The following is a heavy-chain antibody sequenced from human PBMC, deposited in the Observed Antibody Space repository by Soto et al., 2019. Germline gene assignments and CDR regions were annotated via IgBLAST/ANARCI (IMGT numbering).Heavy chain of an antibody. D-gene: IGHD3-3*01. V-gene: IGHV3-21*01. J-gene: IGHJ4*02. CDR3: APTYYDSHPPLADY. CDR1: GFTFSDNS. Sequence: EVQLVESGGGLVKPGGSLRLSCAASGFTFSDNSMKWVRQAPGKGLEWVSSISSSSSYIYYADSVKGRFTISRDNAKNSLYLQMNSLRAEDTAVYYCAPTYYDSHPPLADYWGQGTLVTVSS. CDR2: ISSSSSYI.